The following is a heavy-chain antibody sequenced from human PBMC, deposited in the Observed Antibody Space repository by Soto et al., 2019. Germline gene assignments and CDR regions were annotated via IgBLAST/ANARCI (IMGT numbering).Heavy chain of an antibody. J-gene: IGHJ4*02. CDR1: GGSISRYY. V-gene: IGHV4-59*08. CDR2: IYYSGST. D-gene: IGHD1-26*01. Sequence: QVQLQESGPGLVKPSETLSLTCTVSGGSISRYYWSWIRQPPGKGLEWIGYIYYSGSTNYNPSRKSRVTISVDTSKNQFSLKLSSVTAADTAVYYCARRYGSAIDYWGQGTLVTVSS. CDR3: ARRYGSAIDY.